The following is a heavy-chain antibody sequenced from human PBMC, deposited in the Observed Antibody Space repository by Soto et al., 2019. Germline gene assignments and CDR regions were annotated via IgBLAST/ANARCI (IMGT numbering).Heavy chain of an antibody. V-gene: IGHV3-23*01. D-gene: IGHD3-10*01. CDR2: LRTSGDGGTT. J-gene: IGHJ4*02. Sequence: LRLSCAASGFTFSSYSMSWVRQAPGKGLEWVSGLRTSGDGGTTYYADSVKGRFTISRDNSKNMLFLQMNSLRAEDTAIYYCAKKVNSGPGSQYFDYWGQGTLVTVSS. CDR1: GFTFSSYS. CDR3: AKKVNSGPGSQYFDY.